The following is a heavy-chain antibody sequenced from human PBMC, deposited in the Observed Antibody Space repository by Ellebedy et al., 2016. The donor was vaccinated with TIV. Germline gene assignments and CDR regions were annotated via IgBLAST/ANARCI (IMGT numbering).Heavy chain of an antibody. V-gene: IGHV3-74*01. CDR1: GFTFSSYW. CDR3: ARSRDGYNVIGDY. D-gene: IGHD5-24*01. CDR2: INSDGSST. J-gene: IGHJ4*02. Sequence: GESLKISCAASGFTFSSYWMHWVRQAPGKGLVWVSRINSDGSSTSYADSVKGRFTISRDNAKNTLYLQMNSLRAEDTAVYYCARSRDGYNVIGDYWGQGTLVTVSS.